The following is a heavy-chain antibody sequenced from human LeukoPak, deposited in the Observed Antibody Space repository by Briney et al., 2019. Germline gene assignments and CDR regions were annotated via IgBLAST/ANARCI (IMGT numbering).Heavy chain of an antibody. Sequence: GGSLRLSCAASGFTFSSYAMSWVRQAPGKGLEWVSAISGSGGSTYYADSVKGRFTISRDNAKNSLYLQMNSLRAEDTAVYYCAKSAYYDSTGGYFDYWGQGTLVTVSS. D-gene: IGHD3-22*01. J-gene: IGHJ4*02. CDR3: AKSAYYDSTGGYFDY. CDR1: GFTFSSYA. V-gene: IGHV3-23*01. CDR2: ISGSGGST.